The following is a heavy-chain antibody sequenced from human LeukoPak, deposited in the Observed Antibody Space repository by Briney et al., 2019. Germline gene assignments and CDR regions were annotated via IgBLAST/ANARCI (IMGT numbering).Heavy chain of an antibody. CDR1: GGSISSYY. V-gene: IGHV4-59*12. CDR2: IYYTGST. D-gene: IGHD3-10*01. CDR3: ARGRGVISVNNYYYYYYMDV. J-gene: IGHJ6*03. Sequence: SETLSLTCTISGGSISSYYWSWIRQPPGKGLEWIGYIYYTGSTNYNPSLKSRVTISVDKSKNQFSLKLSSVTAADTAVYYCARGRGVISVNNYYYYYYMDVWGKGTTVTVSS.